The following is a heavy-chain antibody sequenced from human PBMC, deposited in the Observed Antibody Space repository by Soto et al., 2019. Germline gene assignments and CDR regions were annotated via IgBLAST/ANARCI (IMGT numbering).Heavy chain of an antibody. Sequence: ASVEVTWKASGYTLTSYAMHWVRQAPGQRLEWMGWINAGNGNTKYSQKFQGRVTITRDTSASTAYMELSSLRSEDTAVYYCARDLGGWPDYWGQGTLVTVSS. CDR3: ARDLGGWPDY. J-gene: IGHJ4*02. CDR1: GYTLTSYA. V-gene: IGHV1-3*01. D-gene: IGHD2-15*01. CDR2: INAGNGNT.